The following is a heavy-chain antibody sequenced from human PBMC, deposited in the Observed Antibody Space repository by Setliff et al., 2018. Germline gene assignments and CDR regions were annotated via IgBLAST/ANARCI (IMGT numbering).Heavy chain of an antibody. Sequence: TSETLSLTCAVYGDSFSDYYWSWIRQPPGKGLEWIEEINHRGSTNYSPSLRSRVTMSVATFENHFSLKLNSLTAADTAVYYCARANKKLDYYYYYYMDVWGKGTTVTVSS. CDR2: INHRGST. V-gene: IGHV4-34*01. J-gene: IGHJ6*03. CDR3: ARANKKLDYYYYYYMDV. CDR1: GDSFSDYY. D-gene: IGHD1-1*01.